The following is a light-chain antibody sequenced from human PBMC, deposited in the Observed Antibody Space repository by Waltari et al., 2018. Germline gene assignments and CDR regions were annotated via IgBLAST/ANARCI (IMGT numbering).Light chain of an antibody. CDR1: SSNIGSNT. CDR2: SNN. V-gene: IGLV1-44*01. Sequence: QSVLTQPPPASGTPGQRVTISCSGSSSNIGSNTVNWYQQVPGTAPKLLIYSNNQRPSGVPDRFSGSKSGTSASLAISGLQSEDEAHYYCAAWDDSLNGSVFGGGTKLTVL. CDR3: AAWDDSLNGSV. J-gene: IGLJ3*02.